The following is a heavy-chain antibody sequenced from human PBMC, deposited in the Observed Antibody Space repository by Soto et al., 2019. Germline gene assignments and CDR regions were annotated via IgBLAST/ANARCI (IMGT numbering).Heavy chain of an antibody. CDR3: ARDRTRGYYYGMDV. V-gene: IGHV3-53*01. CDR2: IYSGGST. Sequence: TGGSLRLSCAASGFTVSSNYMSWVRQAPGKGLEWVSVIYSGGSTYYADSVKGRFTISRDNSKNTLYLQMNSLRAEDTAVYYCARDRTRGYYYGMDVWGQGTTVTVSS. CDR1: GFTVSSNY. J-gene: IGHJ6*02. D-gene: IGHD2-2*01.